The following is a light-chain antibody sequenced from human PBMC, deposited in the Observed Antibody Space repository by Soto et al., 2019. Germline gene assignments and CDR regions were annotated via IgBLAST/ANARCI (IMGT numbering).Light chain of an antibody. Sequence: QSALTQPASVSVSPGQSITISCTGTSSDVGGYKYVSWYQQHPGEAPKLMIYDVSNRPSGVSNRFSGSKSGNTASLTISGLQAEDEADYYCSSYTSSSTRVFGTGTKVTVL. CDR1: SSDVGGYKY. V-gene: IGLV2-14*01. J-gene: IGLJ1*01. CDR2: DVS. CDR3: SSYTSSSTRV.